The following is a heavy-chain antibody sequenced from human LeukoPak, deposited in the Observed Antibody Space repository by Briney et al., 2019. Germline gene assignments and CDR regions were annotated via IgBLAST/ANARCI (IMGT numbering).Heavy chain of an antibody. J-gene: IGHJ4*02. CDR1: GGSFSGYY. CDR2: INHSGST. D-gene: IGHD2-2*02. CDR3: ARGRPRYCSSTSCYTDY. V-gene: IGHV4-34*01. Sequence: PSETLTLTCAVYGGSFSGYYWSWIRQPPGKGLEWIGEINHSGSTNYNPSLKSRVTISVDTSKNQFSLKLSSVTAADAAVYYCARGRPRYCSSTSCYTDYWGQGTLVTVSS.